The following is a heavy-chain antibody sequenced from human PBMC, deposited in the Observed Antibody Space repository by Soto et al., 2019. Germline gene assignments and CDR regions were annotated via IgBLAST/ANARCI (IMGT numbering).Heavy chain of an antibody. V-gene: IGHV3-23*01. J-gene: IGHJ4*02. Sequence: EVQLLESGGGLVQPGGSLRLSCAASGFTFSSYAMSWVRQAPGKGLEWVSAISGSGGSTYYADSVKGRFTISRDNSKNTLYLQMNSLSGQDTAVYYCAKLSSGLPHFDYWGQGTLVTVSS. CDR1: GFTFSSYA. CDR3: AKLSSGLPHFDY. D-gene: IGHD6-19*01. CDR2: ISGSGGST.